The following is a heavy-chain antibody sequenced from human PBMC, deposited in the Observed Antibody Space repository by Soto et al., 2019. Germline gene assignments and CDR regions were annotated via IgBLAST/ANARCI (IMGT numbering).Heavy chain of an antibody. J-gene: IGHJ4*02. CDR3: ARTKYYYDSTAYIFDY. CDR2: IYHSGGT. Sequence: TLSLTCTVSVNSISSGDYWSWIRQPPGKGLEWIGYIYHSGGTYYNPSLKSRVTMSVDTSQNQFSLKLSSVSAADTAVYYCARTKYYYDSTAYIFDYWGQGALVTVSS. V-gene: IGHV4-30-4*01. D-gene: IGHD3-22*01. CDR1: VNSISSGDY.